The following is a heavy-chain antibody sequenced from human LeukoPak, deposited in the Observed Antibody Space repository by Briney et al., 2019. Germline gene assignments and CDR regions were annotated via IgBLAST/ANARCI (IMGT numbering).Heavy chain of an antibody. CDR2: MYYSGST. CDR3: ARSTTPDSIDI. V-gene: IGHV4-59*08. J-gene: IGHJ3*02. Sequence: KPSETLSLTCTVSGGSISSYYWSWIRQPPGKGLEWIGYMYYSGSTSYNPSLESRVTISIDTSKNQFSLKLSSVTAADTAVYYCARSTTPDSIDIWGQGTMVTVSS. CDR1: GGSISSYY. D-gene: IGHD1-14*01.